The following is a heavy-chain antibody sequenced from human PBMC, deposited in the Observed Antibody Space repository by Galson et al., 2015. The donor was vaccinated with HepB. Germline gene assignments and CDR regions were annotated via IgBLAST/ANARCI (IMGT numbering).Heavy chain of an antibody. CDR2: ISGRGGRT. D-gene: IGHD3-22*01. CDR1: GFTFSSYA. V-gene: IGHV3-23*01. J-gene: IGHJ4*02. CDR3: AKDFTMIAQGEFDY. Sequence: SLRLSCAASGFTFSSYAMSWVRQAPGKGPEWVSAISGRGGRTYYADSVKGRFTLSRDNSKNTLYLQMNSLRAEDTAVYYCAKDFTMIAQGEFDYWGQGTLVTVSA.